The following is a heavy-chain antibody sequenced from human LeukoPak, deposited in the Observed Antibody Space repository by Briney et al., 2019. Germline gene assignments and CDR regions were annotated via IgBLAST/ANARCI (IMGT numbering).Heavy chain of an antibody. Sequence: GGSLRLSCAASGFTFSSYGIHWVRQAPGKGLEWVAFIRYDGTNKYYADSVKGRFTISRDNSKNTLYLQMNSLRAEDTAVYYCAKERKTHFYDTSGYPIDYWGQGTLVTVSS. D-gene: IGHD3-22*01. CDR3: AKERKTHFYDTSGYPIDY. V-gene: IGHV3-30*02. J-gene: IGHJ4*02. CDR2: IRYDGTNK. CDR1: GFTFSSYG.